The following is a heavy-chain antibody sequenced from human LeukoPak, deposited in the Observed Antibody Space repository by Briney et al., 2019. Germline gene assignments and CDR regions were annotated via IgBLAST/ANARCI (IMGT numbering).Heavy chain of an antibody. CDR2: IIPIFGIA. Sequence: SVNVSCKASGGTFSSYAISWVRQAPGQGLEWMGRIIPIFGIANYAQKFQGRVTITADKSPSTAYMELSSLRSEDPAVYYCARDPVVATTGPYYYYGMDVWGQGTTVTVSS. CDR3: ARDPVVATTGPYYYYGMDV. CDR1: GGTFSSYA. V-gene: IGHV1-69*04. D-gene: IGHD5-12*01. J-gene: IGHJ6*02.